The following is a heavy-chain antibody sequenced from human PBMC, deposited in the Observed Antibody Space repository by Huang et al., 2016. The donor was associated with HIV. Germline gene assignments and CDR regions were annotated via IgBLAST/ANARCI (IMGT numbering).Heavy chain of an antibody. J-gene: IGHJ3*02. V-gene: IGHV3-23*01. D-gene: IGHD6-19*01. CDR1: GFTFSSYA. Sequence: EVQLLESGGGLVQHGGSMRLSCAASGFTFSSYAMSWVRQAPGKGLEWVSAISGRGGSTYYADSVKGLFTISRDNSKNTLYLQMNSLRAEDTAVYYCAKQSSGWYVSADAFDIWGQGTMVTVSS. CDR2: ISGRGGST. CDR3: AKQSSGWYVSADAFDI.